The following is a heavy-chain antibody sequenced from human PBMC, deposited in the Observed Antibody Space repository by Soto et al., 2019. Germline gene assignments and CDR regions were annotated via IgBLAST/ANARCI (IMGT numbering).Heavy chain of an antibody. CDR2: IIPIFGTA. Sequence: SVKVSCKASGGTFSSYAISWVRQAPGQGLEWMGGIIPIFGTANYAQKFQGRVTITADESTSTAYMELSSLRSEDTAVYYCASVAPYSSVFDYWGQGTLVTVSS. J-gene: IGHJ4*02. CDR3: ASVAPYSSVFDY. D-gene: IGHD6-19*01. CDR1: GGTFSSYA. V-gene: IGHV1-69*13.